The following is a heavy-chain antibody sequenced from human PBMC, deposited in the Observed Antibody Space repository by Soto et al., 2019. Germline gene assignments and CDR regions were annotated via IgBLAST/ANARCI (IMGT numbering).Heavy chain of an antibody. CDR3: ASNVMITFGGTPQPNDY. Sequence: QLQLQESGPGLVKPSETLSLTCTVSGGSISSSSYYWGWIRQPPGKGLEWIGSIYYSGSTYYNPSLKSRVTISVDTSKNQFSLKLSSVTAADTAVYYCASNVMITFGGTPQPNDYWGQGTLVTVSS. CDR2: IYYSGST. J-gene: IGHJ4*02. D-gene: IGHD3-16*01. CDR1: GGSISSSSYY. V-gene: IGHV4-39*01.